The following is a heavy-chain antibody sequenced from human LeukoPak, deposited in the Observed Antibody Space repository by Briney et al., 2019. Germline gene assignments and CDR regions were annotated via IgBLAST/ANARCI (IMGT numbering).Heavy chain of an antibody. CDR1: GYTFTGYY. CDR2: INSNNGVS. D-gene: IGHD2-15*01. V-gene: IGHV1-2*02. J-gene: IGHJ4*02. Sequence: ASVKVSFKASGYTFTGYYIHWVRLAPGQGPAWMGRINSNNGVSNYAQRFQGRVTMTRDTSISTAYMELSGLTSDDTAVYYCARRFCTGGSCYPDYWGQGTLVTVSS. CDR3: ARRFCTGGSCYPDY.